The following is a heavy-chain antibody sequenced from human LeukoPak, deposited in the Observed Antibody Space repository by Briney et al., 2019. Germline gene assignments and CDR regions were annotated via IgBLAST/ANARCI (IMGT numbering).Heavy chain of an antibody. J-gene: IGHJ2*01. CDR3: ASNLWFRGGDYWYFAL. CDR1: GVTFSTYA. Sequence: ASVKVSCKASGVTFSTYAISWVRQAPGQGLEWMGGIVPILGTPSYAHKFQGRVTITADESTSTAFMELSSLRADDTAVYYCASNLWFRGGDYWYFALWGRGTLVTVSS. CDR2: IVPILGTP. D-gene: IGHD3-10*01. V-gene: IGHV1-69*13.